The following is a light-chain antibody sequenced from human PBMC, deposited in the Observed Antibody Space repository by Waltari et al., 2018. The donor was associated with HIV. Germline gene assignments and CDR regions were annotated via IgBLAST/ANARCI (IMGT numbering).Light chain of an antibody. J-gene: IGLJ2*01. CDR3: GTWDSSLSAVV. V-gene: IGLV1-51*01. CDR2: DNN. Sequence: QSVLTQPPSVSGAPGQRVTISCTGSSSHIGTGYDVHWYQQLPGTAPKLLIYDNNKRPSGIPDRFSGSKSGTSATLGITGLQTGDEADYYCGTWDSSLSAVVFGGGTKLTVL. CDR1: SSHIGTGYD.